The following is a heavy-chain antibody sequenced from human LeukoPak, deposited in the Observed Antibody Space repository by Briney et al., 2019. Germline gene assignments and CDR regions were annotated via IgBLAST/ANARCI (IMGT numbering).Heavy chain of an antibody. Sequence: PSETLSLTCAVYGGPFSGYYWSWIRQPPGKGLEWIGEINHSGSTNYNPSLKSRVTISVDTSKNQFSLKLSSVTAADTAVYYCARARYSSGWYSAEYFQHWGQGTLVTVSS. CDR2: INHSGST. V-gene: IGHV4-34*01. CDR1: GGPFSGYY. CDR3: ARARYSSGWYSAEYFQH. D-gene: IGHD6-19*01. J-gene: IGHJ1*01.